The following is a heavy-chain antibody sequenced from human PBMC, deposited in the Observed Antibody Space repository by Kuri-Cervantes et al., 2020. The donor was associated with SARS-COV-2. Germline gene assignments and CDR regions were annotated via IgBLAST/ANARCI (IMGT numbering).Heavy chain of an antibody. V-gene: IGHV3-33*08. J-gene: IGHJ6*02. CDR1: GFTFSSYG. Sequence: GGPLRLSCAASGFTFSSYGMHWVRQAPGKGLEWVAVIWYDGSNKYYADSVKGRFTISRDNSKNTLYLQMNSLRAEDTAVYYCASLSITIFGVVTTGYGMDVWGQGTTVTVSS. CDR3: ASLSITIFGVVTTGYGMDV. CDR2: IWYDGSNK. D-gene: IGHD3-3*01.